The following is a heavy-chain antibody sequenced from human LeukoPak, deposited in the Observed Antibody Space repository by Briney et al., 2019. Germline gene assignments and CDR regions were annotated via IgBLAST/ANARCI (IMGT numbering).Heavy chain of an antibody. V-gene: IGHV3-23*01. J-gene: IGHJ5*02. CDR2: ISGTGGST. Sequence: GGSLRLSCAASGFTFSNHAIHWVRQAPGKGLEWVSVISGTGGSTHYADSVKGRFTMSRDNSKNTVSLQMNSLRAADTAIYYCAKTGAEAAHWFDLWGQEAWSPSPQ. CDR1: GFTFSNHA. CDR3: AKTGAEAAHWFDL. D-gene: IGHD6-19*01.